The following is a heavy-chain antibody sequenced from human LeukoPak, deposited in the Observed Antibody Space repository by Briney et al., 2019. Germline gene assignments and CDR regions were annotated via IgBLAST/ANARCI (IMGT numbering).Heavy chain of an antibody. CDR2: INHSGST. CDR3: ARARRNYDSSGYFGLFDY. D-gene: IGHD3-22*01. CDR1: GGSFTGYY. Sequence: PSETLSLTCAVYGGSFTGYYWSWIRQPPGKGLEWIGEINHSGSTNYNPSLKSRFTKSVDTSKNQFSLKLSSVTAADTAVYYCARARRNYDSSGYFGLFDYWGQGTLVTVSS. J-gene: IGHJ4*02. V-gene: IGHV4-34*01.